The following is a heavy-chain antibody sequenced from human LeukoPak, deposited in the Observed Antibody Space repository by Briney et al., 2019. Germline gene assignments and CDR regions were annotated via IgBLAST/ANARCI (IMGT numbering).Heavy chain of an antibody. CDR1: GFTFSSYE. Sequence: PRGALRLSCAASGFTFSSYEMNWVRQAPRKGLEWVSYISDTAGTIFYADTLNVRFTISRDKAKNSLFLQMSSLRVEDTAVYYCARDARSGSDDAFDNWGQGTMVTVSS. D-gene: IGHD3-3*01. CDR2: ISDTAGTI. CDR3: ARDARSGSDDAFDN. J-gene: IGHJ3*02. V-gene: IGHV3-48*03.